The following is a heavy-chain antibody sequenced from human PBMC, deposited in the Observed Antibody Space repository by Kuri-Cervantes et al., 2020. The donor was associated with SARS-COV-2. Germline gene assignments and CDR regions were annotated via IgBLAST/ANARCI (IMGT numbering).Heavy chain of an antibody. V-gene: IGHV1-18*01. CDR2: ISSYDGST. J-gene: IGHJ3*02. D-gene: IGHD2-21*01. CDR1: GYNFPDYG. Sequence: ASVKVSCKASGYNFPDYGISWVRQAPGQGLEWMGWISSYDGSTKYAQKFQGRVTMTKDTSTSTVYMEMKSLRSDDKAFYYCAREVAVRVFDIWGQGTMVTVSS. CDR3: AREVAVRVFDI.